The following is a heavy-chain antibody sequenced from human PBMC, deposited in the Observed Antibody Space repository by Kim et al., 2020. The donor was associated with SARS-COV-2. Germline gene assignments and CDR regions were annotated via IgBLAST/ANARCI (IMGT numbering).Heavy chain of an antibody. D-gene: IGHD3-10*01. Sequence: GGSLRLSCAASGFTFSSYGMHWVRQVPGKGLEWVAVISYDGSNKYYADSVKGRFTISRDNSKNTLYLQMNSLRAEDTAVYYCARDPGSIWFGELSSPLDYWGQGTLVTVSS. CDR1: GFTFSSYG. CDR3: ARDPGSIWFGELSSPLDY. V-gene: IGHV3-33*05. CDR2: ISYDGSNK. J-gene: IGHJ4*02.